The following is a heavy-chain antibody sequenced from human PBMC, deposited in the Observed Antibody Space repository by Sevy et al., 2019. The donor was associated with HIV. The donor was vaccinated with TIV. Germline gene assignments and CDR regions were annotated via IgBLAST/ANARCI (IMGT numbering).Heavy chain of an antibody. J-gene: IGHJ4*02. CDR2: IFPSGGS. Sequence: SETLSLTCTVSGGSIRSGRYYWTWIRQPAGKGLEWIGRIFPSGGSNFNPSVMSRVSMSIDTSKKQFSLRLTSVTAADTAVYYSARAEGIDYNHGYFDSWGPGTLVTASS. CDR1: GGSIRSGRYY. CDR3: ARAEGIDYNHGYFDS. D-gene: IGHD4-4*01. V-gene: IGHV4-61*02.